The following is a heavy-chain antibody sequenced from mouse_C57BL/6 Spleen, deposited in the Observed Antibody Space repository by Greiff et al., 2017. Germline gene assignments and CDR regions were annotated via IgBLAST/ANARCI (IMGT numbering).Heavy chain of an antibody. CDR3: ALYYYDSSQFAY. D-gene: IGHD1-1*01. CDR1: GFNIKDYS. CDR2: IDPEDGET. V-gene: IGHV14-2*01. J-gene: IGHJ3*01. Sequence: VQLQQSGAELVKPGASVKLSCTASGFNIKDYSMHWVKQRTEQGLEWIGRIDPEDGETKYAPNCQGQATITADTSSNTAYLQLSSLTSEDTAVYYCALYYYDSSQFAYWGQGTLVTVSA.